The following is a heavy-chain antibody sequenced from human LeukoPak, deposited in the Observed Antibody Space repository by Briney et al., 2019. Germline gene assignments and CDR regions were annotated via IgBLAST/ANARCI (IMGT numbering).Heavy chain of an antibody. J-gene: IGHJ4*02. D-gene: IGHD6-13*01. CDR1: GYTFTSYY. CDR2: INPSGGST. Sequence: ASVKVSCKASGYTFTSYYMHWVRQAPGQGLEWMGIINPSGGSTSYADSVKGRFTISRDNAKNTLYLQMNSLRAEDTAVYYCARELLSSWYYFDYWGQGTLVTVSS. V-gene: IGHV1-46*04. CDR3: ARELLSSWYYFDY.